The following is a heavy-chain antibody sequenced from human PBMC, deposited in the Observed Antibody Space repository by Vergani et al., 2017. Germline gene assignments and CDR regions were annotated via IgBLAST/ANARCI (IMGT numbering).Heavy chain of an antibody. CDR2: ISSSSSYI. CDR1: GFTFSSYS. Sequence: EVQLVESGGGLVKPGGSLRLSCAASGFTFSSYSMNWVRQAPGKGLEWVSSISSSSSYIYYADSVKGRFTISRDNAKNSLYLQMNSLRAEDTAVYYCAREAAVAGISDAFDIWGQGTMVTVSS. CDR3: AREAAVAGISDAFDI. D-gene: IGHD6-19*01. J-gene: IGHJ3*02. V-gene: IGHV3-21*01.